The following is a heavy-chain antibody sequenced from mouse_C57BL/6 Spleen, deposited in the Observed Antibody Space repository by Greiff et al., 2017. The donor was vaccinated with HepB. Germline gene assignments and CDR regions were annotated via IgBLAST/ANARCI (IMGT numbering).Heavy chain of an antibody. CDR1: GYAFSSSW. V-gene: IGHV1-82*01. D-gene: IGHD3-3*01. CDR3: ARRGLRDAMDY. Sequence: QVQLQQSGPELVKPGASVKISCKASGYAFSSSWLNWVKQRPGKGLEWIGRIYPGDGDTSYNGKFKGKATLTAAKSSSTAYMQLSSLTAEDSAVYFCARRGLRDAMDYWGQGTSVTVSS. J-gene: IGHJ4*01. CDR2: IYPGDGDT.